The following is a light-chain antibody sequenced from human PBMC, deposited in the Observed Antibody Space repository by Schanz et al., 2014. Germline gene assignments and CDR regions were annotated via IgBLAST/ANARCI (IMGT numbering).Light chain of an antibody. J-gene: IGKJ4*01. CDR3: QKYDGAPLT. Sequence: EIVMTQSPATLSVSPGERATLSCRASQSVSSNLAWYQQKPGLAPRLLIYGASTRATGIPARFSGSGSGTDFTLTISSLQPEDVATYYCQKYDGAPLTFGGGTKVEIK. CDR1: QSVSSN. CDR2: GAS. V-gene: IGKV3-15*01.